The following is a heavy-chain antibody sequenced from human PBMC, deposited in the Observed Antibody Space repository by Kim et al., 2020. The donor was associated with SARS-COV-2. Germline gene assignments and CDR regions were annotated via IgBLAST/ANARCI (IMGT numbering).Heavy chain of an antibody. V-gene: IGHV3-53*04. J-gene: IGHJ4*02. Sequence: YYADSVKGRFTISRHNSKNTLYLQMNSLRAEDTAVYYCATSIPVAGTGGYWGQGTLVTVSS. D-gene: IGHD6-19*01. CDR3: ATSIPVAGTGGY.